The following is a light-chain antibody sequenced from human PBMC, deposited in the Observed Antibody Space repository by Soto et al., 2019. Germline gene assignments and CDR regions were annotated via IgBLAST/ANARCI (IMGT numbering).Light chain of an antibody. J-gene: IGLJ1*01. CDR1: SSDVGGYNY. Sequence: QSVLTQPPSASGSPGQSVTISCTGTSSDVGGYNYVSWYQQHPGKAPKLMIYEVNKRPSGVPDRFSGSKSGNTASRTVLGLQAEDEADYYCNSYAGSPYVFGTGTQLTAL. V-gene: IGLV2-8*01. CDR3: NSYAGSPYV. CDR2: EVN.